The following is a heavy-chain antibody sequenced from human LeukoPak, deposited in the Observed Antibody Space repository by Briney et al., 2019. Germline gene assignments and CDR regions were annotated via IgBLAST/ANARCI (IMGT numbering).Heavy chain of an antibody. CDR1: GGTFSSYA. J-gene: IGHJ4*02. CDR2: IIPIFGTA. Sequence: GASVKVSCKASGGTFSSYAISWVRQAPGQGLEWMGGIIPIFGTANYAQKFQGRVTTTTDESTSTAYMELSSLRSEDTAVYYCARGLAARRTYYFDYWGQGTLVTVSS. CDR3: ARGLAARRTYYFDY. V-gene: IGHV1-69*05. D-gene: IGHD6-6*01.